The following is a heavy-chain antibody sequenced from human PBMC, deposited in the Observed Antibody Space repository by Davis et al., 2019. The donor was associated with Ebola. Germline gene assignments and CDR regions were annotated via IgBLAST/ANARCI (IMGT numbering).Heavy chain of an antibody. CDR3: GRSSCSGGSCYYPPYYYGMDV. D-gene: IGHD2-15*01. CDR1: GGTFSSYA. Sequence: SVKVSCKASGGTFSSYAISWVRQAPGQGLEWMGGIIPIFGTANYAQKFQGRVTITADKSTSTAYMELSSLRSEDTAVYYCGRSSCSGGSCYYPPYYYGMDVWGQGTTVTVSS. CDR2: IIPIFGTA. J-gene: IGHJ6*02. V-gene: IGHV1-69*06.